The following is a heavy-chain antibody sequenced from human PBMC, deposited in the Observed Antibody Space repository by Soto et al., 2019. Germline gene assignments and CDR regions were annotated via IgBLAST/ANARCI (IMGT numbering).Heavy chain of an antibody. V-gene: IGHV3-33*01. Sequence: QVQLVESGGGVVEPGRSLRLSCAASGFTFSTYGMHWVRQAPGKGLEWVTVIWYDGSNKYYVDSVKGRFTISRDNSMNTLYLQMNSLRADDTAVYYCARGNHPNSGCFYYWGQGTLVTVSS. CDR1: GFTFSTYG. D-gene: IGHD6-19*01. J-gene: IGHJ4*02. CDR3: ARGNHPNSGCFYY. CDR2: IWYDGSNK.